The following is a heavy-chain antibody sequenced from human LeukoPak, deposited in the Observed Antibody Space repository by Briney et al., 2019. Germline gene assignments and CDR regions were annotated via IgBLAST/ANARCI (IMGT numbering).Heavy chain of an antibody. Sequence: SVKVSCKASGGTFSSYAISWVRQAPGQGLEWMGGIIPIFGTASYAQKFQGRVTITADESMSTAYMELSSLRSEDTAVYYCARATVTTKGPFDYWGQGTLVTVSS. V-gene: IGHV1-69*13. CDR1: GGTFSSYA. D-gene: IGHD4-11*01. CDR3: ARATVTTKGPFDY. CDR2: IIPIFGTA. J-gene: IGHJ4*02.